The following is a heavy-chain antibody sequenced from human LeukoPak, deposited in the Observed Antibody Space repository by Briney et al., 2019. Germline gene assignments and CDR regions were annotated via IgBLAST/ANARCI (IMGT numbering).Heavy chain of an antibody. Sequence: GGSLRLSCAASGFTFSNYEMNWVRQAPGKGLEWVAVISYDGSNKYYADSVKGRFTISRDNSKNTLYLQMNSLRAEDTAVYYCAKDEYCSSWGQGTLVTVSS. D-gene: IGHD2-15*01. CDR3: AKDEYCSS. V-gene: IGHV3-30*18. J-gene: IGHJ4*02. CDR2: ISYDGSNK. CDR1: GFTFSNYE.